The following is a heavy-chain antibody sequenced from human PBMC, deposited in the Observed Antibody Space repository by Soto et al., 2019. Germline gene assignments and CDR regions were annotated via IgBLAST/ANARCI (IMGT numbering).Heavy chain of an antibody. J-gene: IGHJ4*02. CDR1: GFTFSSYG. Sequence: QVQLVESGGGVVQPGRSLRLSCAASGFTFSSYGMHWVRQAPGKGLEWVAVIWYDGSNKYYADSVKGRFTISRDNSKNTLYLQMNSLRAEDTAGYYCARQQLEAPLFDYWGQGTLVTVSS. CDR2: IWYDGSNK. D-gene: IGHD6-13*01. V-gene: IGHV3-33*01. CDR3: ARQQLEAPLFDY.